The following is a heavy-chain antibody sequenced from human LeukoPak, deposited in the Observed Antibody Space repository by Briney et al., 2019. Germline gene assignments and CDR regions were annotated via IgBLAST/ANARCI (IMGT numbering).Heavy chain of an antibody. Sequence: GGSLRLSCAASGFTFSSYWMHWVRQVPGKGLVWVSLINSDGSDTRYADSVKGRFTISRDNAKNTLYLQMNNLRAEDTAVYYCARGRPYGMDVWGQGITVTVSS. CDR2: INSDGSDT. CDR3: ARGRPYGMDV. V-gene: IGHV3-74*01. J-gene: IGHJ6*02. CDR1: GFTFSSYW.